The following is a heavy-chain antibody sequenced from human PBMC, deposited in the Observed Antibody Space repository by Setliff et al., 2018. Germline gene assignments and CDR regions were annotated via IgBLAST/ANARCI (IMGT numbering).Heavy chain of an antibody. Sequence: ASVKVSCKASGYTFTSYAMHWVRQAPGQRLEWMGWINAGNGNTKYSQKFQGRVTITRDTSASTAYMELSSLRSEDTAVYYCARDRVPPLFGVGSYYYMDVWGKGTTVTVS. CDR3: ARDRVPPLFGVGSYYYMDV. J-gene: IGHJ6*03. V-gene: IGHV1-3*01. CDR1: GYTFTSYA. D-gene: IGHD3-3*01. CDR2: INAGNGNT.